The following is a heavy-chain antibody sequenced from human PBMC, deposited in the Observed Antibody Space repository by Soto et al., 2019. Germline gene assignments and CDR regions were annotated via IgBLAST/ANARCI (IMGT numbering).Heavy chain of an antibody. Sequence: ASVKVSCKASGYTFTSYYMHWVRQAPGQGLEWMGIINPSGGSTSYAQKFQGRVTMTRDTSTSTVYMELSSLRSEDTAVYYCARDTLAAAGDKGGYGMDVWGQGTTVTVSS. CDR1: GYTFTSYY. V-gene: IGHV1-46*01. CDR3: ARDTLAAAGDKGGYGMDV. CDR2: INPSGGST. D-gene: IGHD6-13*01. J-gene: IGHJ6*02.